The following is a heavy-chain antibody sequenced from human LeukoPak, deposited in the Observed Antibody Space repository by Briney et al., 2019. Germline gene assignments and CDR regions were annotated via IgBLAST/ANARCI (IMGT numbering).Heavy chain of an antibody. D-gene: IGHD3-22*01. J-gene: IGHJ4*02. CDR3: TTELDIRPNHY. Sequence: GGSLRLSCAASGFTFSDAWMSWVRQAPGKGLEWVGRIKRKSDGGTTDYAAPVKGRFTISRDDSKNTLYLQMNSLKSEDTAVYYCTTELDIRPNHYWGQGTLVTVSS. V-gene: IGHV3-15*01. CDR1: GFTFSDAW. CDR2: IKRKSDGGTT.